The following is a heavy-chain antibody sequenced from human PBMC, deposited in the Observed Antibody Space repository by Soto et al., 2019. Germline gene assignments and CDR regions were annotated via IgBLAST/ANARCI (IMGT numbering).Heavy chain of an antibody. CDR1: GFTFGDYA. J-gene: IGHJ4*02. CDR2: IRSKAYGGTT. V-gene: IGHV3-49*03. D-gene: IGHD3-9*01. Sequence: GGSLRLSCTASGFTFGDYAMSWFRQAPGKGLEWVGFIRSKAYGGTTEYAASVKGRFTISRDDSKSIAYLQMNSLKTEDTAVYYCTRTPYYDILTGSVFAVADYWGQGTLVTVSS. CDR3: TRTPYYDILTGSVFAVADY.